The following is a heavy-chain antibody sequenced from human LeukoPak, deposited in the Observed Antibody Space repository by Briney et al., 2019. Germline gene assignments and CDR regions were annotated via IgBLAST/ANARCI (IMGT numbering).Heavy chain of an antibody. Sequence: ASVKVSCKASGYTFTSYGISWVRQAPGQGLEWMGWNSAYNGNTNYAQKLQGRVTMTTDTSTSTAYMELRSLRSDDTAVYYCARARRVGATINWFDPWGQGTLVTVSS. CDR1: GYTFTSYG. CDR3: ARARRVGATINWFDP. V-gene: IGHV1-18*01. J-gene: IGHJ5*02. CDR2: NSAYNGNT. D-gene: IGHD1-26*01.